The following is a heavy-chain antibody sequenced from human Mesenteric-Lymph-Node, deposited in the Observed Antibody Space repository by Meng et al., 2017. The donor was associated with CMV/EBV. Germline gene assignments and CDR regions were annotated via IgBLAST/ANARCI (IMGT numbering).Heavy chain of an antibody. CDR2: ISGSGGST. Sequence: GESLKISCAASGFTFSSYAMSWVRQAPGKGLEWVSAISGSGGSTYYADSVKGRFTISRDNSKNTLYLQMNSLRAEDTAVYYCASYIVVVPAAIGLDYWGQGTLVTVSS. J-gene: IGHJ4*02. CDR1: GFTFSSYA. D-gene: IGHD2-2*01. CDR3: ASYIVVVPAAIGLDY. V-gene: IGHV3-23*01.